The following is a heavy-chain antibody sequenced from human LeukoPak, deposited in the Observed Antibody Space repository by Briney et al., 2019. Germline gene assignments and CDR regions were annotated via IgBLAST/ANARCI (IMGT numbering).Heavy chain of an antibody. CDR1: GYTFTSYS. CDR3: ASSIAVAGTGLLVY. CDR2: ISAYNGNT. V-gene: IGHV1-18*04. Sequence: APVKVSLKGSGYTFTSYSISWGRQGPGQGLEWVGWISAYNGNTNYAQKLQGRVTMTTDTSTSTAYMELRSLRSDGTAVYYCASSIAVAGTGLLVYWGQGTLVTVSS. J-gene: IGHJ4*02. D-gene: IGHD6-19*01.